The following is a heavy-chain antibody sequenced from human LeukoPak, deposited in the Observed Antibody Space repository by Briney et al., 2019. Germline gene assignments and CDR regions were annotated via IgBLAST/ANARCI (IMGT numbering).Heavy chain of an antibody. J-gene: IGHJ4*02. CDR1: GGSISSSSYY. CDR3: AVVTTTTFDY. V-gene: IGHV4-39*01. Sequence: SETLSLTCTVSGGSISSSSYYWGWIRQPPGKGLEWIGSIYYSGSTYYNPSLRSRVTIFVGTSKNQFSLKLSSVTASDTAVYYCAVVTTTTFDYWGQGTLVTVSS. D-gene: IGHD4-23*01. CDR2: IYYSGST.